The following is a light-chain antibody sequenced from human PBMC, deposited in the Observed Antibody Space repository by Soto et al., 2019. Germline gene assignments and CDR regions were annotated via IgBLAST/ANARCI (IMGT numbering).Light chain of an antibody. J-gene: IGLJ3*02. CDR1: SGSIASNY. CDR3: QSYDATNQV. Sequence: NFMLTPPHSVSESPGKTVIISCTRSSGSIASNYVQWYQQLPGSSPTTVIYEDNQRPSGVPDRFSGSIDSSSNSASLTVSELETEDEADDYCQSYDATNQVFGGGTKLTVL. V-gene: IGLV6-57*01. CDR2: EDN.